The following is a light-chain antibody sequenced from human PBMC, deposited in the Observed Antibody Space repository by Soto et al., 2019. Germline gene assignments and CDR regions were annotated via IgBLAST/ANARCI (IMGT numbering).Light chain of an antibody. CDR2: NHN. CDR3: AVWDDTLNGRM. CDR1: SSNIGSHT. J-gene: IGLJ3*02. Sequence: QSVLTQPPSASGTPGQRVTISCSGRSSNIGSHTVTWYQQLSGTAPKLLIYNHNQRPSGVPDRFSGSKSGTSAFLAISGLQSEDEADYYCAVWDDTLNGRMFGGGTKVTVL. V-gene: IGLV1-44*01.